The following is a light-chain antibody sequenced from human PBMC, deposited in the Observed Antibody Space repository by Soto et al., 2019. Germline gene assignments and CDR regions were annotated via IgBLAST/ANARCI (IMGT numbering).Light chain of an antibody. J-gene: IGKJ1*01. Sequence: DVEMTWSPPTLSSPIGDRVTMTGRASQRISTWLAWYKQKPGKPPKVLIYDDSSLESGVPSRFSGSGSGTEFTLPISSLPPDDFATDYCQQYNTHWTFGQGTKVDIK. V-gene: IGKV1-5*01. CDR1: QRISTW. CDR3: QQYNTHWT. CDR2: DDS.